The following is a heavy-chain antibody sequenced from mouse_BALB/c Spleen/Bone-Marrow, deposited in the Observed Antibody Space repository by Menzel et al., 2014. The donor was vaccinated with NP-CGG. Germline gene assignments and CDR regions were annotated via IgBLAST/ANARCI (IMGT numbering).Heavy chain of an antibody. CDR1: GFTFSSFG. D-gene: IGHD2-14*01. J-gene: IGHJ2*01. V-gene: IGHV5-17*02. CDR2: FSSGSSTI. CDR3: ARDVPLYDVGYFDY. Sequence: DVKLVESGGGLVQPGGSRKLSCAASGFTFSSFGMHWVRRAPEKGLEWVAYFSSGSSTIYYADTVKGRFTISRDNPKNTLFLQMTSLRSEDTAMYYCARDVPLYDVGYFDYWGQGTTLTVSS.